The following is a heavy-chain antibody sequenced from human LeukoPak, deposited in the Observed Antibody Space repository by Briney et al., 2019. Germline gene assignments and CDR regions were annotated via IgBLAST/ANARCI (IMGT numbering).Heavy chain of an antibody. Sequence: TGGSLRLSCAASGFTFNKFALSWVRQAPGKGLGWVSVIHSGGNTYYAESVEGRFTISRDNSKNTLFLQLNSLRPEDTALYYCARGGLGGEALEVWGQGTMVTVSS. CDR1: GFTFNKFA. J-gene: IGHJ3*01. CDR3: ARGGLGGEALEV. CDR2: IHSGGNT. D-gene: IGHD3-10*01. V-gene: IGHV3-66*02.